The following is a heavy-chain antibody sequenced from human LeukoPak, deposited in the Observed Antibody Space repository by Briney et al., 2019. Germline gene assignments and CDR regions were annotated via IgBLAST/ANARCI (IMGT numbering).Heavy chain of an antibody. CDR3: AVQRGGDGYNTFDY. Sequence: GGSLRLSCAASGFTFSSYAMSWVRQAPGKGLEWVSGLSGSGDDTDHADSVKGRFTISRDNSKNTVYLQMNSLRAEDTAVYYCAVQRGGDGYNTFDYWGQGTLVTVSS. D-gene: IGHD5-24*01. V-gene: IGHV3-23*01. CDR1: GFTFSSYA. CDR2: LSGSGDDT. J-gene: IGHJ4*02.